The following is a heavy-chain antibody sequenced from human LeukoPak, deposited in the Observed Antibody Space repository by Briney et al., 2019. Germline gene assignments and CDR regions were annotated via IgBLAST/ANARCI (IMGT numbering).Heavy chain of an antibody. V-gene: IGHV4-34*01. Sequence: SETLSLTCIVSGGSISSYYWSWIRQPPGKGLEWIGEINHSGSTNYNPSLKSRVTISVDTSKNQFSLKLSSVTAADTAVYYCARAKGVAATRKQFDYWGQGTLVTVSS. CDR1: GGSISSYY. J-gene: IGHJ4*02. CDR3: ARAKGVAATRKQFDY. D-gene: IGHD2-15*01. CDR2: INHSGST.